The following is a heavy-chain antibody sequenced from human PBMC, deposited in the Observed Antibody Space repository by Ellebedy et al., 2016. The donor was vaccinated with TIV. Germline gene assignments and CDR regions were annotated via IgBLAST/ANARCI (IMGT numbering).Heavy chain of an antibody. Sequence: PGGSLRLSCAASGFTFTPYWMSWVRQAPGKGLEWVANIQQDGSEKYYVDSVTGRFTISRDSSKNSLYLQMNSLRAEDTAVYYCATYYSSSWYYYYGLDVWGQGTTVSVSS. CDR2: IQQDGSEK. CDR3: ATYYSSSWYYYYGLDV. J-gene: IGHJ6*02. CDR1: GFTFTPYW. D-gene: IGHD6-13*01. V-gene: IGHV3-7*01.